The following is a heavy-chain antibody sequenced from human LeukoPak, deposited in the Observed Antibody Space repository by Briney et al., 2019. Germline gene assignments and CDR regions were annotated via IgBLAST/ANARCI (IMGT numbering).Heavy chain of an antibody. J-gene: IGHJ4*02. V-gene: IGHV3-30-3*01. Sequence: GRSLRLSCAASGFTFSSYAMHWVRQAPGKGLEWVAVISYDGSNKYYADSVKGRFTISRDNSKNTLYLQMNSLRAEDTAVYYCAKDAWFGEQKIDWGQGTLVTVSS. D-gene: IGHD3-10*01. CDR2: ISYDGSNK. CDR3: AKDAWFGEQKID. CDR1: GFTFSSYA.